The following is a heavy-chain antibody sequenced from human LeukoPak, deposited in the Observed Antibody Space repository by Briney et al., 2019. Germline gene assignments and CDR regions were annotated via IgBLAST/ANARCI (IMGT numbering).Heavy chain of an antibody. D-gene: IGHD3-10*01. V-gene: IGHV3-7*01. CDR1: GFTFSSYW. J-gene: IGHJ3*01. CDR2: IKEDGSET. CDR3: ARGPDPVVRGPRRAFDL. Sequence: PGESLRLSCAASGFTFSSYWMTWVRQAPGKGLEWLANIKEDGSETYYVESVKGRFTISRDNAKNSLYLQMNSLRVDDTAMYYCARGPDPVVRGPRRAFDLWGQGTMVTVSS.